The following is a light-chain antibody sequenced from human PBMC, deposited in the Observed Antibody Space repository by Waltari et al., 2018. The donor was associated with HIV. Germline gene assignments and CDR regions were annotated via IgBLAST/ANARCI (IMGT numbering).Light chain of an antibody. J-gene: IGLJ2*01. V-gene: IGLV1-47*01. CDR3: VAWDDSLRGVL. Sequence: SVLTQPPSASGTPGQRVTISCSGSTSNIGSNYVFWYQHSPGTAPKLLIHRNNQRPAGVPDRFSGSTSGTSASRAISGLRSEDEADYYCVAWDDSLRGVLFGGGTKVAVL. CDR1: TSNIGSNY. CDR2: RNN.